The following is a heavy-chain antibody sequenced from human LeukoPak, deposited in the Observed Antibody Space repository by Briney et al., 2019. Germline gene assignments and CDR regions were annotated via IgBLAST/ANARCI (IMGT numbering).Heavy chain of an antibody. CDR3: AKDRAGSYYSYYFDY. D-gene: IGHD3-10*01. J-gene: IGHJ4*02. Sequence: GGSLRLSCVASGFTFSSYAMSWVRQAPGKGLEWVSAISGSGGSTYYADSVKGRFTISRDNSKNTLYLQMNSLRAEDTAVYYCAKDRAGSYYSYYFDYWGQGTLVTVSS. V-gene: IGHV3-23*01. CDR1: GFTFSSYA. CDR2: ISGSGGST.